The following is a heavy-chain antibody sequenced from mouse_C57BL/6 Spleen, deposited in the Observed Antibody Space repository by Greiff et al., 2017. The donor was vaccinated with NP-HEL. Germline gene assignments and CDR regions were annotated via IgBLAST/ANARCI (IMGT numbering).Heavy chain of an antibody. CDR1: GYTFTSYW. V-gene: IGHV1-69*01. Sequence: VQLQQPGAELVMPGASVKLSCKASGYTFTSYWMHWVKQRPGQGLEWIGEIDPSDSYTNYNHKFKGKSTLTVDKSSSTAYMQLSSLTSEDSAVFDCARVYGNYEYYAMDYWGQGTSVTVSS. J-gene: IGHJ4*01. D-gene: IGHD2-1*01. CDR2: IDPSDSYT. CDR3: ARVYGNYEYYAMDY.